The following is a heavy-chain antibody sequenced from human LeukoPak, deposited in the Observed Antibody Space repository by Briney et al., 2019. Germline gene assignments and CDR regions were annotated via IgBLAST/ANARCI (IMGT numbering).Heavy chain of an antibody. CDR1: GGSISSYY. Sequence: SETLSLTCTVSGGSISSYYWIWIRQPPGKGLEWIGHVYYSGSTKYSPPLKSRVTISVDTSKNQFSLKLSSVTAADTAVYYCARRGYSGLAMDVWGQGTTVTVSS. V-gene: IGHV4-59*08. CDR3: ARRGYSGLAMDV. D-gene: IGHD5-12*01. J-gene: IGHJ6*02. CDR2: VYYSGST.